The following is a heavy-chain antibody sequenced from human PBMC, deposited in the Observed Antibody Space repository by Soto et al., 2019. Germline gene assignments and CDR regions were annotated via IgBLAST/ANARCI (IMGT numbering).Heavy chain of an antibody. CDR2: MSVSGSNT. CDR1: GFTFSSYA. V-gene: IGHV3-23*01. D-gene: IGHD6-13*01. Sequence: GGSLRLSCAASGFTFSSYAMSWVRQAPGKGLEWVSSMSVSGSNTYYTDSVKGRFTISRDNSKNTLYLQMNSLRADDTALYYCAKDPRYRSKWYYFVFWGQGTLVTVSS. CDR3: AKDPRYRSKWYYFVF. J-gene: IGHJ4*02.